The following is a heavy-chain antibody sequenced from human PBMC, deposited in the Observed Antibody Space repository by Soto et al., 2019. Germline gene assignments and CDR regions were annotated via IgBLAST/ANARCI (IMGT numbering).Heavy chain of an antibody. Sequence: GESLKISCKGSGYSFTSYWIGWVRQMPGKGLEWMGIIYPGDSDTRYSPSFQGQVTISADKSISTAYLQWSSLKASDTAMYYCAIEVGYSYGYDAFDIWGQGTMVTVSS. CDR3: AIEVGYSYGYDAFDI. D-gene: IGHD5-18*01. J-gene: IGHJ3*02. CDR1: GYSFTSYW. V-gene: IGHV5-51*01. CDR2: IYPGDSDT.